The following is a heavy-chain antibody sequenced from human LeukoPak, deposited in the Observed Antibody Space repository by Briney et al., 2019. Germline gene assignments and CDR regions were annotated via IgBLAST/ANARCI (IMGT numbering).Heavy chain of an antibody. CDR2: IKQDGSEK. CDR1: GFTFSSYW. CDR3: ARDAYYYGSGSYYKGGPSDY. V-gene: IGHV3-7*01. D-gene: IGHD3-10*01. J-gene: IGHJ4*02. Sequence: GGSLRLSCAASGFTFSSYWMSWVRQAPGKGLEWVANIKQDGSEKYYVDSVKGRFTISRDNSKSTLYLQMNSLRAEDTAAYYCARDAYYYGSGSYYKGGPSDYWGQGTLVTVSS.